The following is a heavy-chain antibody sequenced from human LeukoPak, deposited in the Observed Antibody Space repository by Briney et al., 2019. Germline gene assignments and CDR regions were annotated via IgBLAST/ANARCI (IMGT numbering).Heavy chain of an antibody. CDR2: INHSGST. CDR1: GGSFSGYY. D-gene: IGHD3-10*02. Sequence: SETLSLTCAVYGGSFSGYYWSWIRQPPGKGLEWIGEINHSGSTNYNPSLKSRVTISVDTSKNQFSLKLSSVTAADTAVYYCAKGLIGSGSYYESFYYYFYMDVWGKGTTVTVSS. V-gene: IGHV4-34*01. J-gene: IGHJ6*03. CDR3: AKGLIGSGSYYESFYYYFYMDV.